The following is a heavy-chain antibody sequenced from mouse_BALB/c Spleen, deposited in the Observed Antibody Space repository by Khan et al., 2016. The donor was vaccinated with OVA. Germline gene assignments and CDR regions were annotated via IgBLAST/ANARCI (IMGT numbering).Heavy chain of an antibody. V-gene: IGHV2-9*02. CDR3: DRNRGPDYFDY. D-gene: IGHD3-3*01. J-gene: IGHJ2*01. Sequence: QVQLKESGPGLVAPSQSLSITCTVSGFSLTGHGVHWVRQPPGKGLEWLGVIWAGGNTNYNSALMSRLSISKDSSTSQVFLKMNSRQTVDTAMYYCDRNRGPDYFDYWGQGTTLTVSS. CDR1: GFSLTGHG. CDR2: IWAGGNT.